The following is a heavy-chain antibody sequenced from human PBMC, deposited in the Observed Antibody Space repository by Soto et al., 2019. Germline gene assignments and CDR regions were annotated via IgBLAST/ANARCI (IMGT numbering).Heavy chain of an antibody. CDR1: GFTFSDFW. J-gene: IGHJ6*03. V-gene: IGHV3-74*01. CDR2: IKSDGGST. Sequence: EVQLVESGGGLVQPGGSLRLSCAASGFTFSDFWLHWVRQTPGKGLVWVSGIKSDGGSTNYADSVKGRFSISRDNAKNTVYLQMDSLRAEDTAVYYCARGAKGAYYVDVWGKGTTVTVSS. CDR3: ARGAKGAYYVDV. D-gene: IGHD2-21*01.